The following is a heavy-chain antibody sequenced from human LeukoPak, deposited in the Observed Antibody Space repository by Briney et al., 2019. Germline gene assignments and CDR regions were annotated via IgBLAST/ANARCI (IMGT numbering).Heavy chain of an antibody. J-gene: IGHJ4*02. CDR1: GGSMTTHH. Sequence: PSETLSLTCTVSGGSMTTHHWNWIRQTPGKGREGVGYVFDSGRTKANPSLKSPVTLSADTSKNQLSLRLSSVTAADTAVYYCTTIKRGNIFGYFDFWGQGILVTVSS. CDR2: VFDSGRT. D-gene: IGHD5-18*01. CDR3: TTIKRGNIFGYFDF. V-gene: IGHV4-59*11.